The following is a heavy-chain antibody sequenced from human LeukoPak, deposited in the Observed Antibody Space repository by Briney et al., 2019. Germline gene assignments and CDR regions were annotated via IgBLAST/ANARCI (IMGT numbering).Heavy chain of an antibody. D-gene: IGHD4-17*01. Sequence: SETLSLTCTVSGGSISSGSYYWSWIRQPAGKGLEWIGRIYTSGSTNYNPSLKSRVTISVDTSKKQFSLRLSSVTAADTAVYYCARDYGDHPYYYYYYMDVWGKGTTVTISS. CDR1: GGSISSGSYY. V-gene: IGHV4-61*02. J-gene: IGHJ6*03. CDR2: IYTSGST. CDR3: ARDYGDHPYYYYYYMDV.